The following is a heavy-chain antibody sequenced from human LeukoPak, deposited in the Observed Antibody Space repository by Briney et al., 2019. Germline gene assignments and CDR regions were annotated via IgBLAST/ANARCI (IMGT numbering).Heavy chain of an antibody. Sequence: GGSLRLSCAASGFTFSSYSMNWVRQAPGKGLEWVSSISSSSSYIYYADSVKGRFTISRDNAKNSLYLQMNSLRAEDTAVYYCARAPPHIAVAGNDAFDIWGQGTMVTVSS. CDR1: GFTFSSYS. CDR3: ARAPPHIAVAGNDAFDI. D-gene: IGHD6-19*01. CDR2: ISSSSSYI. J-gene: IGHJ3*02. V-gene: IGHV3-21*01.